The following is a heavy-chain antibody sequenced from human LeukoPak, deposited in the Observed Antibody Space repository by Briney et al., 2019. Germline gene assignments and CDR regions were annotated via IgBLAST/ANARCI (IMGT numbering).Heavy chain of an antibody. Sequence: SETLSLTCAVYGGSLSGYYWSWIRQPPGKGLEWIGEINHSGSTNYNPSLKSRVTISVDTSKNQFSLKLSSVTAADTAVYYCARPTIRGNWFDPWGQGTLVTVSS. CDR3: ARPTIRGNWFDP. CDR1: GGSLSGYY. D-gene: IGHD5-12*01. V-gene: IGHV4-34*01. J-gene: IGHJ5*02. CDR2: INHSGST.